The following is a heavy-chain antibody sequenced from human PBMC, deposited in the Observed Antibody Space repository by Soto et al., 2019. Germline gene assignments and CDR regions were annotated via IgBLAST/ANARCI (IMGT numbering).Heavy chain of an antibody. V-gene: IGHV3-30-3*01. CDR1: GFTFSSYA. CDR2: ISYDGSNK. J-gene: IGHJ4*02. CDR3: ARDNSSSWYYFAY. D-gene: IGHD6-13*01. Sequence: QVQLVESGGGVVQPGRSLRLSCAASGFTFSSYAMHWVRQAPGKGLEWVAVISYDGSNKYYADSVKGRFTISRDYSKNTLYLQMNSLRAEDTAVYYCARDNSSSWYYFAYGGQGTLVTVSS.